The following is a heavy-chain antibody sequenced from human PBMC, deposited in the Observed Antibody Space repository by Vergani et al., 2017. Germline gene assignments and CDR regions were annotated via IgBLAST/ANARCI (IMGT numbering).Heavy chain of an antibody. CDR3: ARGEKEDFWSGVPWFDP. J-gene: IGHJ5*02. D-gene: IGHD3-3*01. Sequence: QLQLQESGPGLVKPSETLSLTCTVSGGSISSSSYYWGWIRQPPGKGLEWIASIYYSGSTYYNPSLKSRVTISVDTSKNRFSLKLSSVTAADTAVYYCARGEKEDFWSGVPWFDPWGQGTLVTVSS. CDR2: IYYSGST. V-gene: IGHV4-39*01. CDR1: GGSISSSSYY.